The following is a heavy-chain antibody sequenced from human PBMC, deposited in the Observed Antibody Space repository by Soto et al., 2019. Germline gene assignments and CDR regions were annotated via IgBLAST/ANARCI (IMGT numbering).Heavy chain of an antibody. CDR2: IYYGGSF. J-gene: IGHJ5*02. Sequence: TLSLTCSVSGCPINCGYWTLIRQPSGKGLEWIGYIYYGGSFNYNPSLKSRVIISVDTAKNQFSLRLSSVTAADTAVYYCTGAYYDINGYSLDPWGQGTSVTVSS. CDR1: GCPINCGY. V-gene: IGHV4-59*01. CDR3: TGAYYDINGYSLDP. D-gene: IGHD3-22*01.